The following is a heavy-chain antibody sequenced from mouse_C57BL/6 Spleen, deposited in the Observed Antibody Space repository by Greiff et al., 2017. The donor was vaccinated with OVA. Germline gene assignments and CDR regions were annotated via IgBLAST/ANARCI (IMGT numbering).Heavy chain of an antibody. Sequence: QVHVKQSGAELVKPGASVKLSCKASGYTFTSYWMHWVKQRPGQGLEWIGMIHPNSGSTNYNEKFKSKATLTVDKSSSTAYMQLSSLTSEDSAVYYCARDYSNYGRTWFAYWGQGTLVTVSA. CDR3: ARDYSNYGRTWFAY. CDR1: GYTFTSYW. CDR2: IHPNSGST. V-gene: IGHV1-64*01. J-gene: IGHJ3*01. D-gene: IGHD2-5*01.